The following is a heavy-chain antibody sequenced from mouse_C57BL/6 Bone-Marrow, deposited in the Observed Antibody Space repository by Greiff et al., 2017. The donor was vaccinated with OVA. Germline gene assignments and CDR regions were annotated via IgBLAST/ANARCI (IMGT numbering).Heavy chain of an antibody. J-gene: IGHJ1*03. CDR1: GYTFTSYW. CDR3: ARNYYGSSRYWYFDV. CDR2: LDPSDSYP. D-gene: IGHD1-1*01. V-gene: IGHV1-50*01. Sequence: QVQLQQPGAELVKPGASVKLSCKASGYTFTSYWMQWVKQRPGQGLEWIGALDPSDSYPTSNQKFKGKATLTVDTSSSTDYMQLSSLTSEDSAVYYCARNYYGSSRYWYFDVWGTGTTVTVSS.